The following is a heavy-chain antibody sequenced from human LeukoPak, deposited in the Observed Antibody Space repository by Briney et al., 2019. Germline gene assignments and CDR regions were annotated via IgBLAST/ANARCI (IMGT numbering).Heavy chain of an antibody. J-gene: IGHJ6*04. D-gene: IGHD2-21*02. Sequence: SQTLSLTCAISGESVSSNDAAWNWIRQSPSRGLEWLGRTYYRSKWYNDYALSVKSRIGINSDTSKNQFSLQLNSVTPEDTGVYYCARGWGLDVWGEGTTVTVSS. CDR3: ARGWGLDV. CDR1: GESVSSNDAA. V-gene: IGHV6-1*01. CDR2: TYYRSKWYN.